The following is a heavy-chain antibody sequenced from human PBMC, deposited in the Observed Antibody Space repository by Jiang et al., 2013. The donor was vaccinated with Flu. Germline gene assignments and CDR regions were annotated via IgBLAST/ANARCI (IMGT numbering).Heavy chain of an antibody. Sequence: GAEVKKPGASVKVSCKASGYTFTSYYMHWVRQAPGQGLEWMGIINPSGGSTSYAQKFQGRVTMTRDTSTSTVYMELSSLRSEDTAVYYCAREGSGSYYEGYGMGVWGQGTTVTVSS. D-gene: IGHD3-10*01. CDR2: INPSGGST. CDR1: GYTFTSYY. J-gene: IGHJ6*02. CDR3: AREGSGSYYEGYGMGV. V-gene: IGHV1-46*01.